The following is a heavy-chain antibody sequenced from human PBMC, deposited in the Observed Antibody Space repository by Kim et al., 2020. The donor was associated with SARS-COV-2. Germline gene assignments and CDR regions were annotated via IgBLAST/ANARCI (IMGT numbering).Heavy chain of an antibody. D-gene: IGHD2-2*02. Sequence: GGSLRLSCAASGFTLSSYAMSWVRQAPGKGLEWVSSITTTGGTTYSADSVKGRFSISRDNSKNTLYMQMNTLRVEDTAVYYCAKHLMGVAIVFDYWGQGTLVTVSS. J-gene: IGHJ4*02. CDR3: AKHLMGVAIVFDY. V-gene: IGHV3-23*01. CDR2: ITTTGGTT. CDR1: GFTLSSYA.